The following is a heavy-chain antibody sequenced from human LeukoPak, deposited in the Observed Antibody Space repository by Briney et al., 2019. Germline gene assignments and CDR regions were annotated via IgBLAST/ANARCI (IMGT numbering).Heavy chain of an antibody. CDR1: GFTVSSNY. CDR2: VHRDGDT. Sequence: PWGSLGLSCAASGFTVSSNYMSWVRQAPGKGLEWVAVVHRDGDTYHADSVKGRFTISRDKSKNTVYLQMNSLRDEDTAVYYCARAPYGVGYTVERDYWGQGTLVTVSS. V-gene: IGHV3-53*01. D-gene: IGHD1-1*01. CDR3: ARAPYGVGYTVERDY. J-gene: IGHJ4*02.